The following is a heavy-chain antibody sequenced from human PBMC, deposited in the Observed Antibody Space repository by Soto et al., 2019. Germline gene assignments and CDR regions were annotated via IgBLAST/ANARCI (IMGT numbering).Heavy chain of an antibody. J-gene: IGHJ6*03. Sequence: SETLSLTCTVSGGSISSYYWSWIRQPPGKGLEWIGYIYYSGSTNYNPSLKSRVTISVDTSKNQFSLKLSSVTAADTAVYYCARDRSYGAKKGYMDVWGKGTTVTVSS. V-gene: IGHV4-59*01. CDR2: IYYSGST. CDR3: ARDRSYGAKKGYMDV. D-gene: IGHD1-26*01. CDR1: GGSISSYY.